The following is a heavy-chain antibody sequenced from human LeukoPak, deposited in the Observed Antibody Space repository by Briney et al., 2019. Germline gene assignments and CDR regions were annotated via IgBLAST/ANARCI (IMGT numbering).Heavy chain of an antibody. J-gene: IGHJ4*02. Sequence: ASVKVSCKASGYTFTSYDINWVRQATGQGLEWMGWMNPNSGNTGYAQKFQGRVTMTRNTSISTAYMKLSSLRSEDTAVYYCARRSRSYGSGNIGGYWGQGTLVTVSS. D-gene: IGHD3-10*01. V-gene: IGHV1-8*01. CDR2: MNPNSGNT. CDR3: ARRSRSYGSGNIGGY. CDR1: GYTFTSYD.